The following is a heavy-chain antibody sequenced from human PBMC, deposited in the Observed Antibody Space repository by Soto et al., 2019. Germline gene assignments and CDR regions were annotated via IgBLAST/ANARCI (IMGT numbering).Heavy chain of an antibody. CDR3: SRGGQQWLNWFDP. CDR1: GGSFSGYY. Sequence: QVQLQQWGAGLLKPSETLSLTCAVYGGSFSGYYWSWIRQPPGKGLEWIGEINHSGSTNYNPSLKSRFTRSGDTSTNQFALKLSSVTAADTAVYYCSRGGQQWLNWFDPWGQGTLVTVSS. J-gene: IGHJ5*02. V-gene: IGHV4-34*01. D-gene: IGHD6-19*01. CDR2: INHSGST.